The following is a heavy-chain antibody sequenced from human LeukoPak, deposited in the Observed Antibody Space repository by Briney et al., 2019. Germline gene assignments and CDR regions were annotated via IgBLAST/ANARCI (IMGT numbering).Heavy chain of an antibody. Sequence: SETLSLTCTVSGGSISSSSYYWGWIRQPPGKGLEWIGYIYYSGSTNYNPSLKSRVTISVDTSKNQFSLKLSSVTAADTAVYYCAREGSGLDAFDIWGQGTMVTVSS. D-gene: IGHD6-19*01. CDR1: GGSISSSSYY. J-gene: IGHJ3*02. V-gene: IGHV4-61*01. CDR2: IYYSGST. CDR3: AREGSGLDAFDI.